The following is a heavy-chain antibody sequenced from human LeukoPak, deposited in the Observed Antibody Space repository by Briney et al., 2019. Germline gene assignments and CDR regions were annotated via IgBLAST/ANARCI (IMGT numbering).Heavy chain of an antibody. D-gene: IGHD3-16*02. V-gene: IGHV3-7*03. CDR1: GFTFSSYW. Sequence: GGSLRLSCAASGFTFSSYWMSWVRQAPGKGLEWVATIKQDGSEKYYVDSVKGRFTISRDNAKNSLYLQMNSLRAEDTAVYYCARSSMITFGGVIVKAFDIWGQRTMVTVSS. CDR3: ARSSMITFGGVIVKAFDI. J-gene: IGHJ3*02. CDR2: IKQDGSEK.